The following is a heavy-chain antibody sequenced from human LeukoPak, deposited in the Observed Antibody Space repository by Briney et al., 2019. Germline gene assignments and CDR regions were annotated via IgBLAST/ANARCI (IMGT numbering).Heavy chain of an antibody. Sequence: SETLSLTCTVSGDSITNYYWTWMRQPPGKGLEWIGYIYYSGSTNYNPSLKSRITISVDTSRNQFSLKLTSVTAADTALYYCARGLAGYSGGDDAFDIWGQGTMVTVSS. CDR1: GDSITNYY. V-gene: IGHV4-59*01. J-gene: IGHJ3*02. CDR3: ARGLAGYSGGDDAFDI. CDR2: IYYSGST. D-gene: IGHD6-19*01.